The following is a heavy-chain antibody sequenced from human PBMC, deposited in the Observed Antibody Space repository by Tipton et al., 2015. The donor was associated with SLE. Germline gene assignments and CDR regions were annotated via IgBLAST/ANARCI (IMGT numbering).Heavy chain of an antibody. CDR1: GGSISSYY. CDR3: ARVVWTDYDSSGYYYFVY. D-gene: IGHD3-22*01. V-gene: IGHV4-59*12. Sequence: TLSLTCTVSGGSISSYYWSWIRQPPGKGLEWIGYIYYSGSTNYNPSLKSRVTMSVDTSKNQFSLKLSSVTAADTAVYYCARVVWTDYDSSGYYYFVYWGQGTLVTVSS. J-gene: IGHJ4*02. CDR2: IYYSGST.